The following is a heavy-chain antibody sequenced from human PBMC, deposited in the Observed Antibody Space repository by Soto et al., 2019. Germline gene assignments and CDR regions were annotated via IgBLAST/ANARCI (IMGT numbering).Heavy chain of an antibody. Sequence: QVQLVQSGAEVKKPGASVTVSCKASGYTFPNYGITWVRQAPGQGLKWMGWISPYNGNTNYAQKFQGRVTMTTDTSTSTAYMELRSLRSDDTAVYYCAKDSVAWGSYKVFDYWGQGTLVTVSS. V-gene: IGHV1-18*01. CDR1: GYTFPNYG. D-gene: IGHD3-16*01. CDR3: AKDSVAWGSYKVFDY. CDR2: ISPYNGNT. J-gene: IGHJ4*02.